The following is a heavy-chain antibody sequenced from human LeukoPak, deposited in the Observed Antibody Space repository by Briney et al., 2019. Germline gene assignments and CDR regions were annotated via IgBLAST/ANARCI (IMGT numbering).Heavy chain of an antibody. CDR1: GFTFSTYW. J-gene: IGHJ4*02. CDR3: ASGDGFDF. V-gene: IGHV3-7*01. CDR2: IKQDGSEK. Sequence: PGGSLTLSCTTSGFTFSTYWMSWVRQAPGKGLEWVANIKQDGSEKYYVDSVKGRFTISRDNARNSLCLQMNSLQAEDTAVYYCASGDGFDFWGLGTLVTVSS.